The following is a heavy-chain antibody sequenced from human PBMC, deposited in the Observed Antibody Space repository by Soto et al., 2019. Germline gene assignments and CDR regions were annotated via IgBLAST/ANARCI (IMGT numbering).Heavy chain of an antibody. Sequence: QVQLQQWGAGLLKPSETLSLTCAVYGGSFSGYYWSWIRQPPGKGLEWIGEINHSGSTNYNPSLNSRVTISVDTSKNHFSLKLSSVTAADTAVYYCARGFGDYYYYGMDVWGQGTTVTVSS. D-gene: IGHD3-16*01. J-gene: IGHJ6*02. V-gene: IGHV4-34*01. CDR2: INHSGST. CDR1: GGSFSGYY. CDR3: ARGFGDYYYYGMDV.